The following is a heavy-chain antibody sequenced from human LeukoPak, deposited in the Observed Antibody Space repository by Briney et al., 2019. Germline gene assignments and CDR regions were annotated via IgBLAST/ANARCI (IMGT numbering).Heavy chain of an antibody. J-gene: IGHJ4*02. V-gene: IGHV3-74*01. CDR2: INNDGSIT. D-gene: IGHD3-10*01. CDR1: GFIFSRYW. Sequence: GGSLRLSCAASGFIFSRYWMHWVRQVPGKELVWVSRINNDGSITNSADSVKGRFTISRDNAKDTLYLQMDSLRAEDTAIYYCARGPSVLGAIDNWGQETLVAVSS. CDR3: ARGPSVLGAIDN.